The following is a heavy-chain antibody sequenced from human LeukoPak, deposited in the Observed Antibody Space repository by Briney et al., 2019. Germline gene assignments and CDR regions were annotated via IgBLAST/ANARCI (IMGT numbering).Heavy chain of an antibody. CDR3: ARGYCSGGTCYLVENWLDP. CDR1: GYTLTAYY. Sequence: GASVKVSCKASGYTLTAYYIYWVRQAPGQGLEWMGRINPNSGGTDYAQNFQGRVTMTRDTSISTAYMELNRLSSDDTAVYYCARGYCSGGTCYLVENWLDPWGQGTLVTVSS. V-gene: IGHV1-2*06. D-gene: IGHD2-15*01. J-gene: IGHJ5*02. CDR2: INPNSGGT.